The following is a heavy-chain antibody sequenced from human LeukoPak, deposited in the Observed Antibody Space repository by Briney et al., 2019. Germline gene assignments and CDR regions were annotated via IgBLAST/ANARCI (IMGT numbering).Heavy chain of an antibody. J-gene: IGHJ4*02. CDR2: ISSSRSYI. CDR3: ARDPYYYDSSGYYGEGFDY. CDR1: GFTFSSYS. V-gene: IGHV3-21*01. D-gene: IGHD3-22*01. Sequence: GGSLRLSCAASGFTFSSYSMNWVRQAPGKGLEWVSYISSSRSYIFYADSVKGRFTISRDNAKNSLYLQMNSLRAEDTAVYYCARDPYYYDSSGYYGEGFDYWGQGTLVTVSS.